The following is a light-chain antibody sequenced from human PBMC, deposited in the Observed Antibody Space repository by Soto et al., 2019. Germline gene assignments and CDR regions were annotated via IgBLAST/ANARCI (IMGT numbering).Light chain of an antibody. CDR2: SDD. CDR3: AVWDETLIEV. CDR1: SSSIGSNS. V-gene: IGLV1-44*01. J-gene: IGLJ1*01. Sequence: QSVLTQPHSASGTPGQTVTLSCSGSSSSIGSNSVNWYQQLPGAAPSLLIYSDDQRPSGVPDRFSGSKSGTSASLAISGLQSEDEADYFCAVWDETLIEVFGTGTKLTVL.